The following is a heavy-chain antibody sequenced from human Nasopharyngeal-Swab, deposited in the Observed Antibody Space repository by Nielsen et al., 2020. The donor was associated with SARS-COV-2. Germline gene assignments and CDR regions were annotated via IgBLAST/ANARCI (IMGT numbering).Heavy chain of an antibody. Sequence: GESLKIFCAASGFTFSSYAMHWVRQAPGKGLEWVAVISYDGSNKYYADSVKGRFTISRDNSKNTLYLQMNSLRAEDTAVYYCARDLRLDYWGQGTLVTVSS. V-gene: IGHV3-30-3*01. CDR1: GFTFSSYA. CDR2: ISYDGSNK. D-gene: IGHD4-17*01. J-gene: IGHJ4*02. CDR3: ARDLRLDY.